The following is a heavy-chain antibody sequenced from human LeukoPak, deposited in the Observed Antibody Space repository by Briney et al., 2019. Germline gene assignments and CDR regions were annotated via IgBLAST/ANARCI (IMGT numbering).Heavy chain of an antibody. CDR3: ARQKGYCSGGRCNSSLYFDY. CDR1: GYRFSSYW. V-gene: IGHV5-51*01. J-gene: IGHJ4*02. D-gene: IGHD2-15*01. CDR2: IYPGDSDT. Sequence: GESLKISCKGSGYRFSSYWIGWVRQMPEKGLEWMGIIYPGDSDTRYSPSFQGQVTISADKFSSTAYLQWSSLKASDTAMYYCARQKGYCSGGRCNSSLYFDYWGQGILVTVSS.